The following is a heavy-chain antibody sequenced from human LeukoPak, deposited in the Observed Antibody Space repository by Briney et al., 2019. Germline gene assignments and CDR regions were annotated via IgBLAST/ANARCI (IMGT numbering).Heavy chain of an antibody. V-gene: IGHV1-24*01. J-gene: IGHJ4*02. Sequence: ASVKVSCKVSGYTLTELSIHWVRQAPGKGLEWMGGFDPEDGETIYAQKFQGRVTMTEDTSTDTAYMELSSLRSEDTAVYYCATAKWDHYDSSGSLDYWGQGTLVTVSS. CDR2: FDPEDGET. CDR3: ATAKWDHYDSSGSLDY. D-gene: IGHD3-22*01. CDR1: GYTLTELS.